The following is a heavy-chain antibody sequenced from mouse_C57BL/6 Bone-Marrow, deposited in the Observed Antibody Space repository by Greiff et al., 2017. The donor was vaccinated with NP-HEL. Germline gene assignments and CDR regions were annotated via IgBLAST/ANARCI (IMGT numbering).Heavy chain of an antibody. J-gene: IGHJ2*01. D-gene: IGHD2-13*01. CDR2: INPNNGGT. Sequence: EVQLQQSGPELVKPGASVKISCKASGYTFTDYYMNWVKQSHGKSLEWIGDINPNNGGTSYNQKFKGKATLTVDKSSSTAYMELRSLTSEDSAVYYCARGLLSYGGDYWGQGTTLTVSS. V-gene: IGHV1-26*01. CDR3: ARGLLSYGGDY. CDR1: GYTFTDYY.